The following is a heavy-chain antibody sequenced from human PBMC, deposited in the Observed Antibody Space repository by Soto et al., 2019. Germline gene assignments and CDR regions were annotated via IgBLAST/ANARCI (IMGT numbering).Heavy chain of an antibody. J-gene: IGHJ3*01. CDR2: IQQDGSVQ. D-gene: IGHD1-26*01. Sequence: EVQLVESGGGLVQPGESLRLSCAASGSTFRTYWMTWVRQAPGKGLEWVANIQQDGSVQHYVDSVRGRFTISRDNAKNSLYLQMNSLRDEDTALYYCARDRSPDTTTNYYDALDFWGQGTMVTVSS. CDR3: ARDRSPDTTTNYYDALDF. V-gene: IGHV3-7*01. CDR1: GSTFRTYW.